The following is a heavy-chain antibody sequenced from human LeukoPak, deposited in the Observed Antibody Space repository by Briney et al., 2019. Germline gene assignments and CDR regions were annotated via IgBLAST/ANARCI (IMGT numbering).Heavy chain of an antibody. D-gene: IGHD3-22*01. CDR3: AKDKRSYYDSSGAFDI. Sequence: PGRSLRLSCAASGFTFDDYAMHWVRQAPGKGLEWVSGISWNSGSIGYADSVKGRFTISRDNAKNSLYLQMNSPRAEDTALYYCAKDKRSYYDSSGAFDIWGQGTMVTVSS. CDR2: ISWNSGSI. J-gene: IGHJ3*02. V-gene: IGHV3-9*01. CDR1: GFTFDDYA.